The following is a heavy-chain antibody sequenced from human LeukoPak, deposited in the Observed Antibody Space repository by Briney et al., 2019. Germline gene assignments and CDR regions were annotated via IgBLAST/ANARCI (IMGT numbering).Heavy chain of an antibody. V-gene: IGHV1-18*01. CDR1: GYTFTSYG. J-gene: IGHJ6*02. D-gene: IGHD6-19*01. Sequence: ASVKVSCKASGYTFTSYGIGWVRQAPGQGLEWMGWISAYNGNTNYAQKLQGRVTMTTDTSTSTAYMELRSLRSDDTAVYYCASGGAVAGDYYYGMDVWGQGTTVTVSS. CDR3: ASGGAVAGDYYYGMDV. CDR2: ISAYNGNT.